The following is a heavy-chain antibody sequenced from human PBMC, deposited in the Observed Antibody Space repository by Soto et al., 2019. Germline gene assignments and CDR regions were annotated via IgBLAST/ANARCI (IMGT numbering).Heavy chain of an antibody. D-gene: IGHD2-15*01. V-gene: IGHV2-5*02. J-gene: IGHJ3*02. CDR2: IYWDDEK. Sequence: QITLKETGPTLVKRTQTLPLTCTFSVFSLSDNGVGVGWIRQPPGKPLEWLALIYWDDEKIYSPSLKTRLTTAKDTCKNQELLRKPSTDPWDTATYSWAQILTLDAFDTWGQGTMVTVSS. CDR1: VFSLSDNGVG. CDR3: AQILTLDAFDT.